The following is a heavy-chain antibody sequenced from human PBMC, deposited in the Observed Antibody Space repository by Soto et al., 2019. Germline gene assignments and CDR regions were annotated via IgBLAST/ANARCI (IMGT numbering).Heavy chain of an antibody. CDR1: GFTFSSYG. Sequence: QVQLVESGGGVVQPGRSLRLSCAASGFTFSSYGMHWVRQAPGKGLEWVSVISYDGSNKYYADSVKGRFTISRDNSKNTLYLQMNSLRAEDTGVYYCANVRAGYYYYYGMDVWGQGTTVTVSS. J-gene: IGHJ6*02. V-gene: IGHV3-30*18. CDR2: ISYDGSNK. CDR3: ANVRAGYYYYYGMDV.